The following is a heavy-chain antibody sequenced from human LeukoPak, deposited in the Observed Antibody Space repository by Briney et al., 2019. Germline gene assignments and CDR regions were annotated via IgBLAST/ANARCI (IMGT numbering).Heavy chain of an antibody. J-gene: IGHJ6*03. D-gene: IGHD4-11*01. CDR3: ARPKMTTVTPDYMDV. CDR2: ISSSSSYI. V-gene: IGHV3-21*01. CDR1: GFTFSSYS. Sequence: GGSLRLSCAASGFTFSSYSMNWVRQAPGKGLEWVSSISSSSSYIYYADSVKGRFTISRDNAKNSLYLQMNSLRAEDTAVYYCARPKMTTVTPDYMDVWGKGTTVTVSS.